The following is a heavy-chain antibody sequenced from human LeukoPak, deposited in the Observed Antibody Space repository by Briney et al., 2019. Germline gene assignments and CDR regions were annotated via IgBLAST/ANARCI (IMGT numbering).Heavy chain of an antibody. CDR2: IHHSGST. CDR1: GGSFSYDY. V-gene: IGHV4-34*01. Sequence: SETLSLTCAVYGGSFSYDYWSWIRQPPGKGLEWIGEIHHSGSTNYNPSLKSRVTISVDTSKNQFSLRLTSVTAADTAVYYCARQTGSGLFILPGGQGTLVTVSS. CDR3: ARQTGSGLFILP. J-gene: IGHJ4*02. D-gene: IGHD3/OR15-3a*01.